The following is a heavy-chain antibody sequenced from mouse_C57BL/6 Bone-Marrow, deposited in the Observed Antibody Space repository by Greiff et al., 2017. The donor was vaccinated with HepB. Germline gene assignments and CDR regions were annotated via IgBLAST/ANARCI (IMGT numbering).Heavy chain of an antibody. CDR2: ISSGSSTI. CDR1: GFTFSDYG. CDR3: ARTAPWFAY. Sequence: EVKLQESGGGLVKPGGSLKLSCAASGFTFSDYGMHWVRQAPEKGLEWVAYISSGSSTIYYADTVKGRFTISRDHAKNTLFLQMTSLRSEDTAMYYCARTAPWFAYWGQGTLVTVSA. V-gene: IGHV5-17*01. J-gene: IGHJ3*01.